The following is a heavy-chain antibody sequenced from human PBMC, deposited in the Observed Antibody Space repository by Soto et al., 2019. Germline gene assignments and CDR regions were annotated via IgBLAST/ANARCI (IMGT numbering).Heavy chain of an antibody. J-gene: IGHJ4*02. CDR2: INPSGGST. CDR1: GYTFSSDY. Sequence: ASVNGSCKASGYTFSSDYMHWVRQAPGQGLEWMGIINPSGGSTSYAQKFQGRVTMTRDTSTSTVYMELSSLRSEDTAVYYCARGVRRDGYPPAYWGQGTLVTVSS. V-gene: IGHV1-46*03. CDR3: ARGVRRDGYPPAY. D-gene: IGHD5-12*01.